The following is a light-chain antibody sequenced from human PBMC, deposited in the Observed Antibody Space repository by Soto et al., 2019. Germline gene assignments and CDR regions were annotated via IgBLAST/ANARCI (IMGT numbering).Light chain of an antibody. CDR3: SSFTSTSTYVL. CDR1: SSDIGAYNY. V-gene: IGLV2-14*01. J-gene: IGLJ2*01. CDR2: EIY. Sequence: QSALTQPASVSGSPGQSITISCTGTSSDIGAYNYVSWYQKYPGKAPKLMVYEIYNRPSGVSSRFSGSKSGNTASLTISGLQAEDEGDYYCSSFTSTSTYVLFGGGTKLTVL.